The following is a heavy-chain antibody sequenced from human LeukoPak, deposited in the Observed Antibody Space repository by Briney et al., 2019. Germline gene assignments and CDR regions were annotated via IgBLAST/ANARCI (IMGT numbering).Heavy chain of an antibody. CDR3: ARGGGEQWLVWQYYFDY. D-gene: IGHD6-19*01. CDR2: IYYSGST. V-gene: IGHV4-59*01. J-gene: IGHJ4*02. Sequence: PSETLSLICTVSGGSISSYYWSWIRQPPGKGLEWIGYIYYSGSTNYNPSLKSRVTISVDTSKNQFSLKLSSVTAADTAVYYCARGGGEQWLVWQYYFDYWGQGTLVTVSS. CDR1: GGSISSYY.